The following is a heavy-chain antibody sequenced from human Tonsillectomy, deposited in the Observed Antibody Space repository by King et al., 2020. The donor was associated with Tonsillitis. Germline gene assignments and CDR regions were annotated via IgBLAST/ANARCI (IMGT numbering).Heavy chain of an antibody. CDR1: GFTVSDNY. J-gene: IGHJ5*02. CDR3: ARDGHQRPLTSP. V-gene: IGHV3-66*01. Sequence: VQLVESGGGLVQPGGSLRLSCAASGFTVSDNYIGWVRQAPGKGLEWVSVIYSGGSTYYADSVKDRFNISRDISKNTVYLRMTSLRAEDTAVYYCARDGHQRPLTSPWGQGTLVTVSS. CDR2: IYSGGST.